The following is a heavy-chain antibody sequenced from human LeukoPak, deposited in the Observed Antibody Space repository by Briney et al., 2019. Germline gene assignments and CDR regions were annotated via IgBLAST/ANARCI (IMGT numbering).Heavy chain of an antibody. V-gene: IGHV3-23*01. CDR1: GFTFSDYA. CDR3: ARAMMVVSNLWGVFDY. Sequence: GGSLRLSCAASGFTFSDYAMSWVRQAPGKGLEWVSGISGSGGSTYYADSVKGRLTISRDNSKNKMYLQMNSLRAEDTAIYYCARAMMVVSNLWGVFDYWGRGALVTVSS. D-gene: IGHD3-22*01. J-gene: IGHJ4*02. CDR2: ISGSGGST.